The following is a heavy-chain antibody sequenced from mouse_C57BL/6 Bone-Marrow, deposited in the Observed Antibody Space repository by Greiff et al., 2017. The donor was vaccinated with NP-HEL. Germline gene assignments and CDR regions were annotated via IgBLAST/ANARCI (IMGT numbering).Heavy chain of an antibody. Sequence: VQLQQSGAELVRPGASVKLSCKASGYTFTDYYINWVKQRPGQGLEWIARIYPGSGNTYYNEKFKGKATLTAEKSSSTAYMQLSSLTSEDSAVYFCARGDDGYYVVSPLAYWGQGTLVTVSA. V-gene: IGHV1-76*01. CDR3: ARGDDGYYVVSPLAY. CDR2: IYPGSGNT. CDR1: GYTFTDYY. D-gene: IGHD2-3*01. J-gene: IGHJ3*01.